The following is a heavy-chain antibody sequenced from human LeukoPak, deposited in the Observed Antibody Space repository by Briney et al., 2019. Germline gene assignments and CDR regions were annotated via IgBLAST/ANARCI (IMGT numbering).Heavy chain of an antibody. V-gene: IGHV4-39*01. J-gene: IGHJ5*02. CDR1: SGSISSNNHF. CDR2: IDYSGST. CDR3: ARHEVFVGFRGGRDVLLWFGELLANPVNWFDP. Sequence: PSETLSLTCTVSSGSISSNNHFWGWIRQPQGKGLEWIGNIDYSGSTDYNPSLKSRVSISVDTSKNQFSLKLSSVTAADTAVYYCARHEVFVGFRGGRDVLLWFGELLANPVNWFDPWGQGTLVTVSS. D-gene: IGHD3-10*01.